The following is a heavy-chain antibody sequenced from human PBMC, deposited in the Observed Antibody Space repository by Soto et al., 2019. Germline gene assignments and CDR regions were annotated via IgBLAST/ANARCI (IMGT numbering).Heavy chain of an antibody. CDR1: GYSFTSYW. CDR3: ARRLANWNPGDKWLDP. J-gene: IGHJ5*02. Sequence: GESLKISGKGSGYSFTSYWISRVRQMPGKGLERMGRIDLSDAYTKYSPSLQGHATISTGQSISTAYLQWSRLQAPDTAMYYCARRLANWNPGDKWLDPWGQGTLVTVSS. V-gene: IGHV5-10-1*01. D-gene: IGHD1-1*01. CDR2: IDLSDAYT.